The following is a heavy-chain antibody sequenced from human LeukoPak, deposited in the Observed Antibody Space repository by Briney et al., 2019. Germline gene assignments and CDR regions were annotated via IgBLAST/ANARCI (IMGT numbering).Heavy chain of an antibody. CDR3: ARGLVAGYCSGGSCPI. Sequence: PGGSLRLSCAASGFTFSSYAMHWVRQAPGKGLEWVAVISYDGSNKYYADSVKGRFTISRDNSKNTLYLQMNSLRAEDTAVYYCARGLVAGYCSGGSCPIWGQGTMVTVSS. CDR2: ISYDGSNK. J-gene: IGHJ3*02. V-gene: IGHV3-30-3*01. CDR1: GFTFSSYA. D-gene: IGHD2-15*01.